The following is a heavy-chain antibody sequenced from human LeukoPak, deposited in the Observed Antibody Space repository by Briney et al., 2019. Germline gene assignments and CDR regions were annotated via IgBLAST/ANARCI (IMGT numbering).Heavy chain of an antibody. J-gene: IGHJ4*02. CDR1: GFTFSSYW. V-gene: IGHV3-7*03. Sequence: GGSLRLSCAASGFTFSSYWMSWVRQAPGKGLEWVANIKQVGSEKYYVDSVKGRFTISRDNSKNTLYLQMNSLRAEDTAVYYCAKDIIAVAAFFDYWGQGTLVTVSS. CDR3: AKDIIAVAAFFDY. D-gene: IGHD6-19*01. CDR2: IKQVGSEK.